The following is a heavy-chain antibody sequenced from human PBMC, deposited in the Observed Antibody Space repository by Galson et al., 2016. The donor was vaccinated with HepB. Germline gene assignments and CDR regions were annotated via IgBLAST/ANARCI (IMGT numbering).Heavy chain of an antibody. CDR2: IFYSGST. V-gene: IGHV4-39*01. Sequence: ETLSLTCTVSGGSISSGGYFWGWTRQSPGKDLEWLGSIFYSGSTYYNPSLKSRVNISADTSKNQFSLNLSSVTAADTAVYYCARHERWIQLRFGYFDLWGRGTLVTVSS. D-gene: IGHD5-18*01. J-gene: IGHJ2*01. CDR3: ARHERWIQLRFGYFDL. CDR1: GGSISSGGYF.